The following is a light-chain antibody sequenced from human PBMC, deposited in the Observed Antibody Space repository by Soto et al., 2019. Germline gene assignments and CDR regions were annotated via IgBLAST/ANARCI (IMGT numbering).Light chain of an antibody. V-gene: IGLV2-14*01. CDR2: EVI. CDR3: SSYPSTRWV. J-gene: IGLJ3*02. CDR1: SSDITTYNY. Sequence: QSALTQPASVSGSPGQSITISCTAISSDITTYNYVSWYQHHPCKAPKLIIYEVINRPSGVSNRFSGSKSGNTASLTISGLQAEDEADYYCSSYPSTRWVFGGGTQLTVL.